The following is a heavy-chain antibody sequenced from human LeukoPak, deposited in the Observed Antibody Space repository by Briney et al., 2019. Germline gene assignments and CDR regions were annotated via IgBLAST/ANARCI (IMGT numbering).Heavy chain of an antibody. CDR1: GGSISSGVYY. Sequence: SETLSLTCTVSGGSISSGVYYCSWIRQPAGKGLEWIGRIYTSGSTNYNPSLKSRVTISVDTSKNQLSLKLSSATAADTAIYYCARGKGLSDAFDIWGQGTMVTVSS. CDR2: IYTSGST. V-gene: IGHV4-61*02. J-gene: IGHJ3*02. D-gene: IGHD2-15*01. CDR3: ARGKGLSDAFDI.